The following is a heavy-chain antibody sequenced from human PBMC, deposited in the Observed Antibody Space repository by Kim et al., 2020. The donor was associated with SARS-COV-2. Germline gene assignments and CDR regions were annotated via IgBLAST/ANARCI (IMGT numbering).Heavy chain of an antibody. CDR3: ARELVRDYALGSYAKYYYYGMDV. CDR1: GGSISSYY. CDR2: IYYSGST. Sequence: SETLSLTCTVSGGSISSYYWSWIRQPPGKGLEWIGNIYYSGSTNYNPSLKIRVTITVDTSKNQFYLKLSSVTAADTAVYYCARELVRDYALGSYAKYYYYGMDVWGQGTTVTVSS. D-gene: IGHD3-10*01. J-gene: IGHJ6*02. V-gene: IGHV4-59*13.